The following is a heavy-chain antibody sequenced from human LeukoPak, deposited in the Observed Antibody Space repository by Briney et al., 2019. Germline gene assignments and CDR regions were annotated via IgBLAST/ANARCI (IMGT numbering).Heavy chain of an antibody. CDR3: AKDLSHNYGSGSYRLYFDY. V-gene: IGHV3-23*01. Sequence: PGGSLRLSCAASGFTFSSYAMSWVRQAPGKGLEWVPAISGSGGSTYYADSVEGRFTISRDNSKNTLYLQMNSLRAEDTAVYYCAKDLSHNYGSGSYRLYFDYWGQGTLVTVSS. CDR2: ISGSGGST. D-gene: IGHD3-10*01. CDR1: GFTFSSYA. J-gene: IGHJ4*02.